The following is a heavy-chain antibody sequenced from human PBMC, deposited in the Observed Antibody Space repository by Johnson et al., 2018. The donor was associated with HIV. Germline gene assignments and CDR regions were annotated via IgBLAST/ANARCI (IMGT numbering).Heavy chain of an antibody. J-gene: IGHJ3*02. CDR2: IYSGGST. Sequence: EVQLVESGGGLVQPGGSLRLSCAASGFTVSSNYMSWVRQAPGKGLEWVSVIYSGGSTYYADSVKGRFTISRDNSKNTLYLQMNSLRAEYTALYYCAKGGPLFVDAFDIWGQGTMVTVSS. V-gene: IGHV3-66*01. CDR1: GFTVSSNY. D-gene: IGHD3-3*01. CDR3: AKGGPLFVDAFDI.